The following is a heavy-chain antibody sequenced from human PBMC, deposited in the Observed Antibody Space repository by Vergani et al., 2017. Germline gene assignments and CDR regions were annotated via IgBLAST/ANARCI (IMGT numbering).Heavy chain of an antibody. D-gene: IGHD3-10*01. Sequence: QVQLVQSGAEVKKPGSSVKVSCKASGGTLSSYTISWVRQAPGQGLEWMGRIIPILGIANYAQKFQGRVTITADKSTSTAYMELSSLRSEDTAVYYCARDQSITMVRGVVYGMDVWGQGTTVTVSS. CDR3: ARDQSITMVRGVVYGMDV. J-gene: IGHJ6*02. CDR2: IIPILGIA. V-gene: IGHV1-69*08. CDR1: GGTLSSYT.